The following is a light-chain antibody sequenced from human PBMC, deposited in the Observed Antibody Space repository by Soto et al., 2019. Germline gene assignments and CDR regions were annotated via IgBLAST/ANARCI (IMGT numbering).Light chain of an antibody. CDR1: SSDVGGYDY. V-gene: IGLV2-14*01. CDR3: SSYTSTSSLEV. J-gene: IGLJ2*01. Sequence: QSALTQPASVSGSPGQSITISCTGTSSDVGGYDYVSWYQQHPGKAPKLMIYEVNNRPSGVSNRFSGSKSGNTASLTISGLQAEDEAEYYCSSYTSTSSLEVFGGGTKLTVL. CDR2: EVN.